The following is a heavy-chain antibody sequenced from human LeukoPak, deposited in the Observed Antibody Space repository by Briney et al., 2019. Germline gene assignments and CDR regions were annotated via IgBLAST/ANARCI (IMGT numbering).Heavy chain of an antibody. D-gene: IGHD6-19*01. CDR3: ARETSSGWYDY. V-gene: IGHV4-4*07. CDR1: GGSISSYY. CDR2: IYTSGST. Sequence: SETLSLTCAVSGGSISSYYWSWIRQPPGKGLEWIGRIYTSGSTNYNPSLKSRVTISVDKSKNQFSLKLMSVTAADTAVYYCARETSSGWYDYWGQGTLVTVSS. J-gene: IGHJ4*02.